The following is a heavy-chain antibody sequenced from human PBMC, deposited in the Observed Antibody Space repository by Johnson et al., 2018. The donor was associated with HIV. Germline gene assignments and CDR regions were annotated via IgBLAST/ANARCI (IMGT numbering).Heavy chain of an antibody. J-gene: IGHJ3*02. Sequence: QVLLLESVGGVVQPGKSLTLSCVVSGLSFSNFGIHWVRQAPGKGLEWLAVLSYDGSNKYYADSVKGRFTISSDNSKNTLYLQMNSLRGEDTAGYYCTGVPSGCRGGSGYSWGAFDIWGQGTMVTVSS. D-gene: IGHD2-15*01. CDR2: LSYDGSNK. CDR1: GLSFSNFG. CDR3: TGVPSGCRGGSGYSWGAFDI. V-gene: IGHV3-30*03.